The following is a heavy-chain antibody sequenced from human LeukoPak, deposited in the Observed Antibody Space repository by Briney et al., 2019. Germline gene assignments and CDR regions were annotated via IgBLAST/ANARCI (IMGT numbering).Heavy chain of an antibody. CDR2: ISSNGGST. J-gene: IGHJ1*01. CDR1: GFTFNNYA. Sequence: GGSLRLFCAASGFTFNNYAMYWVRQAPGKGLEYVSGISSNGGSTDYANSVKGRFTISRDDSKNTLYLQMGSLRAEDMAVYYCARVGPVAGTFYFQHRGQGTLVTVSS. D-gene: IGHD6-19*01. V-gene: IGHV3-64*01. CDR3: ARVGPVAGTFYFQH.